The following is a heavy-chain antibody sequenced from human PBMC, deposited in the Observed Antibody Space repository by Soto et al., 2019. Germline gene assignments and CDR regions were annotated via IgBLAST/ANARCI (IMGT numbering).Heavy chain of an antibody. CDR3: AKEGATSLYYFDY. V-gene: IGHV3-23*01. D-gene: IGHD5-12*01. CDR1: GFTFSSYA. Sequence: EVQLLESGGGLVQPGGSLGLSCAASGFTFSSYAMSWVRQAPGKGLEWVSTISGRGLTTYLEDSVKGRFTISRDNSKSTLHLQMNSLRAEDTAVYYCAKEGATSLYYFDYWGQGTLVSVSS. CDR2: ISGRGLTT. J-gene: IGHJ4*02.